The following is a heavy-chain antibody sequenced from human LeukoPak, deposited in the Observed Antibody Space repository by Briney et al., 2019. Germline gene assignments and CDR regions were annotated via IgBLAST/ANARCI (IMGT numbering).Heavy chain of an antibody. CDR3: GRLVRSGTGYDPPTY. Sequence: ASVKVSCKASGYTFTDYFIHWVRQAPGEGPGWMGWINPETGGTNYAQKFQDRVAMTRDTSISTVYMDLKWLRSDDTAVYYCGRLVRSGTGYDPPTYWGQGSLVTVSS. CDR2: INPETGGT. V-gene: IGHV1-2*02. CDR1: GYTFTDYF. J-gene: IGHJ4*02. D-gene: IGHD5-12*01.